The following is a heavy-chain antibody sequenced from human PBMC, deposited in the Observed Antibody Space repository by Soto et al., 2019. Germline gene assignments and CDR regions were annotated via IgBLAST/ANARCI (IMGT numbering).Heavy chain of an antibody. CDR1: GLSITDSEMG. Sequence: QVTLKESGPVLVKPTEPLTLRCTVSGLSITDSEMGVSWIRLPPGQPLEWLAHIDSSGEKSYRTFLKSRLASSKDTSKSQILLTMTNMDPADTGTYYCARRHLAVAVSPWFDPWGQRNPGTGSS. CDR2: IDSSGEK. D-gene: IGHD6-19*01. J-gene: IGHJ5*02. CDR3: ARRHLAVAVSPWFDP. V-gene: IGHV2-26*01.